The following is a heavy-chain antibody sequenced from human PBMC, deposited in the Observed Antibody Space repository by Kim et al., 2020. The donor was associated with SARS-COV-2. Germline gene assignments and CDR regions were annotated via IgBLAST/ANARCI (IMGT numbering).Heavy chain of an antibody. Sequence: GGSLRLSCAASGFTFSSYGMHWVRQAPGKGLEWVAVIWYDGSNKYYADSVKGRFTISRDNSKNTLYLQMNSLRAEDTAVYYCVKGRGRGVVVAATTPTSRNWYFDLWGRGTLVTVSS. CDR3: VKGRGRGVVVAATTPTSRNWYFDL. J-gene: IGHJ2*01. D-gene: IGHD2-15*01. CDR2: IWYDGSNK. CDR1: GFTFSSYG. V-gene: IGHV3-33*06.